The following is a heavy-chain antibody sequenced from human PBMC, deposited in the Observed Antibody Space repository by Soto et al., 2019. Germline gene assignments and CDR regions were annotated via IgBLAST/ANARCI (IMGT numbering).Heavy chain of an antibody. V-gene: IGHV1-69*06. CDR2: VIPMYDSV. D-gene: IGHD1-26*01. CDR3: ASWRIYSGSYCFDY. Sequence: QVQLVQSGAEVKKPGSSVKVSCEASGGTFNTYTINWVRQAPGRGLEWMGQVIPMYDSVNYAESFQGRVTNTADKSTNIAYMELSSLRSEDTALHFCASWRIYSGSYCFDYWGQGTLVIVSS. J-gene: IGHJ4*02. CDR1: GGTFNTYT.